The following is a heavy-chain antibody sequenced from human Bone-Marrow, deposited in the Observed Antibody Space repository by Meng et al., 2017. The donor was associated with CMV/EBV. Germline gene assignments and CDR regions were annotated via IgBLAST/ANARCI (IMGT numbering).Heavy chain of an antibody. V-gene: IGHV4-34*01. J-gene: IGHJ4*02. D-gene: IGHD1-26*01. CDR2: INHSGST. CDR3: ASRLVGATSRVFDY. Sequence: SETLSLTCAVYGGSFSGYYWSWIRQPPGKGLEWIGEINHSGSTNYNPSLKSRVTISVDTSKNQFSLKLSSVTAADTAVYYCASRLVGATSRVFDYWGQGHRV. CDR1: GGSFSGYY.